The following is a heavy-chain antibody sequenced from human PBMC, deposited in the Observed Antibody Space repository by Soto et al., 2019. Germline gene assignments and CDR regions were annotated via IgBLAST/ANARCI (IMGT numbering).Heavy chain of an antibody. CDR3: VQSRCGGDCLQSYSSHSYYGLDV. J-gene: IGHJ6*02. D-gene: IGHD2-21*02. CDR1: GFSLSTIGVG. V-gene: IGHV2-5*02. CDR2: IYWDDDK. Sequence: QITLKESGPTLVKPTQTLTLTCTFSGFSLSTIGVGVGWIRQPPGKALEWLALIYWDDDKRYSPSLKSRLTVSQYTSKNQVVLTKTNMDPVDTATYYCVQSRCGGDCLQSYSSHSYYGLDVWGQGTTVTVSS.